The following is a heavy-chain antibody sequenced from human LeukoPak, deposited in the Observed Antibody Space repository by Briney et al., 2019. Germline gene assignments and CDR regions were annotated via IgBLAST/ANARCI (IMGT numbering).Heavy chain of an antibody. CDR1: GGTFSSYA. CDR2: IIPIFGTA. Sequence: GASVKVSCKASGGTFSSYAISWVRQAPGQGLEWMGGIIPIFGTANYAQKFQGRVTITADESTSTAYMELSSLRSEDTAVYYCARGSLNYYDSSGYYSHPGYWGQGTLVTVSS. CDR3: ARGSLNYYDSSGYYSHPGY. J-gene: IGHJ4*02. D-gene: IGHD3-22*01. V-gene: IGHV1-69*13.